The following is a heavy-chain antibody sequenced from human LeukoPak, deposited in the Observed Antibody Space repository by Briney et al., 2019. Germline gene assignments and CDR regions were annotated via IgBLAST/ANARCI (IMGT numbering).Heavy chain of an antibody. D-gene: IGHD3-3*01. CDR1: GGSISSSSYY. Sequence: SETLSLTCTVSGGSISSSSYYWGWIRQPPGKGLEWIVSIYYSGSIYYNPSLKSRFTISVDTSKNQFSLKLSSVTAADTAEYYCARFQIAYYDFWSGYREGGLPRNWFDPWGQGTLVTVSS. CDR2: IYYSGSI. J-gene: IGHJ5*02. V-gene: IGHV4-39*01. CDR3: ARFQIAYYDFWSGYREGGLPRNWFDP.